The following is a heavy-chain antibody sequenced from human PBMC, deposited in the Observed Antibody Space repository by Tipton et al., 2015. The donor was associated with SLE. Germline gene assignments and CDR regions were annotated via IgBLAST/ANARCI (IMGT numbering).Heavy chain of an antibody. V-gene: IGHV4-59*11. CDR1: GGSISSHY. CDR2: IYYSGST. Sequence: TLSLTCTVSGGSISSHYWSWIRQPPGKGLEWIGYIYYSGSTNYNPSLKSRVTISVDTSTNQFSLKLSSVTAADTAVYYCAGPSGSYSFDYWGQGTLVTVSS. J-gene: IGHJ4*02. CDR3: AGPSGSYSFDY. D-gene: IGHD1-26*01.